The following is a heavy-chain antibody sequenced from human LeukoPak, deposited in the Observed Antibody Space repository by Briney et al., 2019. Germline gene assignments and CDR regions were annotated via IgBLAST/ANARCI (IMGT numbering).Heavy chain of an antibody. CDR1: GGSISSGHW. D-gene: IGHD3-3*01. J-gene: IGHJ5*02. V-gene: IGHV4-4*02. Sequence: PSGTLSLTCAVSGGSISSGHWWSWVRRSPGKGLEWIGSIYYSGSTYYNPSLKSRVTISVDTSKNQFSLKLSSVTAADTAVYYCARYDSWGQGTLVTVSS. CDR3: ARYDS. CDR2: IYYSGST.